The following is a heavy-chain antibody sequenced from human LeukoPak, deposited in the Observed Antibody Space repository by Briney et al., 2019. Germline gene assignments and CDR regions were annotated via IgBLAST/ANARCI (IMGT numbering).Heavy chain of an antibody. CDR1: GFTFSSYA. D-gene: IGHD6-19*01. CDR2: INGSGGST. CDR3: AKVSISSGWYSAFDY. Sequence: PGGSLRLSCAASGFTFSSYAMSWVRQAPGKGLEWVSAINGSGGSTYYADSVKGRFTISRDNSKNTLYLQMNSLRAEDTAVYYCAKVSISSGWYSAFDYWGQGTLVTVSS. V-gene: IGHV3-23*01. J-gene: IGHJ4*02.